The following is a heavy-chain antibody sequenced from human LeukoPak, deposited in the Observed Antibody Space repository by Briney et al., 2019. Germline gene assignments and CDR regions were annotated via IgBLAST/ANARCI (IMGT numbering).Heavy chain of an antibody. CDR1: GGSISSYY. D-gene: IGHD3-10*01. J-gene: IGHJ5*02. V-gene: IGHV4-4*07. CDR3: ARDLEFGELLSYNWFDP. CDR2: IYTSGST. Sequence: PSETLSLTCTVSGGSISSYYWSWIRQPAGKGLEWIGRIYTSGSTNYNPSLKSRVTMSVDTSKNQFSLKLSSVTAADTAVYYCARDLEFGELLSYNWFDPWGQGTLVTVSS.